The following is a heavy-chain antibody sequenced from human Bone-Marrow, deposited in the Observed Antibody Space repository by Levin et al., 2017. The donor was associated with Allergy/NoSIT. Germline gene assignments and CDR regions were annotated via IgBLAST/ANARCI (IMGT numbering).Heavy chain of an antibody. V-gene: IGHV3-33*01. CDR3: ARMSGDSYGDVDY. CDR2: TWYDGITE. J-gene: IGHJ4*02. D-gene: IGHD5-18*01. CDR1: GFTFSSYG. Sequence: GGSLRLSCAASGFTFSSYGMHWVRQAPGKGLEWVAVTWYDGITEEYADFVKGRFTISRDNSKNTLYLQMTNLSPEDPAIYYCARMSGDSYGDVDYWGQGTLVTVSS.